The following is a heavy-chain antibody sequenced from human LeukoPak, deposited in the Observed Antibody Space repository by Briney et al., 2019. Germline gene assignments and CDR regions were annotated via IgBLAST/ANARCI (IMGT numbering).Heavy chain of an antibody. D-gene: IGHD3-22*01. Sequence: GGSLRLSCAASGFTFSSYAMSWVRQAPGKGLEWVSAISGSGGSTYYADSVKGRFTISRDNSKNTLYLQMNSLRAEDTAVYYCAKVPYYYDSSGYSPEYFQHWGQGTLVTVSS. J-gene: IGHJ1*01. CDR2: ISGSGGST. V-gene: IGHV3-23*01. CDR3: AKVPYYYDSSGYSPEYFQH. CDR1: GFTFSSYA.